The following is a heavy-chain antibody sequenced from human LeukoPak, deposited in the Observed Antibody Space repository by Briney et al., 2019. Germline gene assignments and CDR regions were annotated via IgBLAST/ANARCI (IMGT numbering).Heavy chain of an antibody. V-gene: IGHV1-58*02. CDR1: GFTFTSSA. J-gene: IGHJ4*02. CDR3: AASSPVRGSSGIPTTL. CDR2: IVVGSGNT. D-gene: IGHD3-22*01. Sequence: GASVKVSCKASGFTFTSSAMQWVRQARGQRLEWIGWIVVGSGNTNYAQKFQERVTITRDMSTSTAYMELSSLRSEDTAVYYCAASSPVRGSSGIPTTLWGQGTLVTVSS.